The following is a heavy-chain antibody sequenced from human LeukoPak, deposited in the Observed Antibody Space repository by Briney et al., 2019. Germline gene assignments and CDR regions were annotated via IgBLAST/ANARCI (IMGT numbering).Heavy chain of an antibody. CDR2: ISSSSSYI. J-gene: IGHJ6*04. CDR3: ARDQGPAWFGELSHYGMDV. V-gene: IGHV3-21*01. CDR1: GFTFSSYS. D-gene: IGHD3-10*01. Sequence: PGGSLRLSCAASGFTFSSYSMNWVRQAPGKGLEWVSSISSSSSYIYYADSVKGRFTISRDNAKNSLYLQMNSLRAEDTAVYYCARDQGPAWFGELSHYGMDVWGKGTTVTVSS.